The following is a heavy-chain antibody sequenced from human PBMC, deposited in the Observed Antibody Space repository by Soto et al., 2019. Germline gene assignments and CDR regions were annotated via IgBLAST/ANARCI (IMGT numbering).Heavy chain of an antibody. CDR1: GGSISSYY. CDR3: ARQGEWNWYFHL. D-gene: IGHD2-8*01. V-gene: IGHV4-59*01. CDR2: IYYSGST. Sequence: QVQLQESGPGLVKPSETLSLTCTVSGGSISSYYWSWIRQPPGKGLEWIGYIYYSGSTNYNPSLKSRVTISVDTSKNQFSLKRSSVTAADTAVYYCARQGEWNWYFHLWGRGTLVTVSS. J-gene: IGHJ2*01.